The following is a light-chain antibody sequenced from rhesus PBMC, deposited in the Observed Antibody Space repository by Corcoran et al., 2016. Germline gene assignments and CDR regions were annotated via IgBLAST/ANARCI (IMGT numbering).Light chain of an antibody. J-gene: IGKJ1*01. V-gene: IGKV1-21*01. CDR1: QGISSW. Sequence: DIQMTQSPSSLSASVGDRVTITCRASQGISSWLAWYQQKPGKAPNLLIYRASSLQSGVASRFSGSGPGTVCTLTISDLQPEDFATYYCQQYNSAPWAFGQGTKVEIK. CDR2: RAS. CDR3: QQYNSAPWA.